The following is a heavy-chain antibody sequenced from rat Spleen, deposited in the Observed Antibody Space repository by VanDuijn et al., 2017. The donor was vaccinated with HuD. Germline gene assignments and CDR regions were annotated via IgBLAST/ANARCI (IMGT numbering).Heavy chain of an antibody. D-gene: IGHD1-6*01. J-gene: IGHJ4*01. Sequence: QVQLKESGPGLVQPSQTLSLTCTVSGFSLTGNNVHWVRQPPGKGLEWMGRMRYDGDTYYNSALKSRLSISRDTSKNQVFLKMNSLQTDDTAIYYCTREDVYYGFYVMDAWGQGASVTVSS. V-gene: IGHV2S30*01. CDR3: TREDVYYGFYVMDA. CDR1: GFSLTGNN. CDR2: MRYDGDT.